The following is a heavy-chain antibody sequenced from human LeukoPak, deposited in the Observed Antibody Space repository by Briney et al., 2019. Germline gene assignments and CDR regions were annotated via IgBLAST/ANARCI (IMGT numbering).Heavy chain of an antibody. Sequence: GASVKVSCKVSGYTLTDLSMDWGRQAPGKGLEWMGGFDPEDGETIYAQKFQGRVTMTEDTSTDTAYMELSSLRSEDTAVYYCATGDPPTSRIDYWGQGTLVTVSS. V-gene: IGHV1-24*01. D-gene: IGHD2-2*01. J-gene: IGHJ4*02. CDR3: ATGDPPTSRIDY. CDR1: GYTLTDLS. CDR2: FDPEDGET.